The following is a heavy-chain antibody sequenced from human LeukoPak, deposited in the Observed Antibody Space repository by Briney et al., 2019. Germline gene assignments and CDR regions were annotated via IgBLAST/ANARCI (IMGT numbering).Heavy chain of an antibody. CDR1: GFNFIGYA. CDR3: AKADSGSYWDAFDI. CDR2: ISNDGSTK. D-gene: IGHD1-26*01. Sequence: PGRTLRLSCAAYGFNFIGYAMHWLRQAPGKGLEGVEVISNDGSTKYYADSVKGRFTISRDNSKNTLYLQMNSLRAEDTAVYYCAKADSGSYWDAFDIWGQGTMVTVSS. V-gene: IGHV3-30*18. J-gene: IGHJ3*02.